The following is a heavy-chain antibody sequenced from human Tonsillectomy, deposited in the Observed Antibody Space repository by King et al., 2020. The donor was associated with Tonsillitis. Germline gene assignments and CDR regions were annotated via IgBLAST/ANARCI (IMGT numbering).Heavy chain of an antibody. J-gene: IGHJ4*02. Sequence: HVQLVESGSELKKPGASVKVSCKASGYTFTSYAMNWVRQAPGQGLEWMGWINTNTGNPTYAQGFTGRFVFSLDTSVSTAYLQISSLKAEDTAVYYCARGWAAAAPYYFDSWGQGTLVTVSS. CDR3: ARGWAAAAPYYFDS. CDR1: GYTFTSYA. V-gene: IGHV7-4-1*02. D-gene: IGHD6-13*01. CDR2: INTNTGNP.